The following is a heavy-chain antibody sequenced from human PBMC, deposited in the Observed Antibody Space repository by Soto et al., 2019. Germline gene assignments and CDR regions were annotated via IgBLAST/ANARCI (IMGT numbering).Heavy chain of an antibody. CDR2: IGTAGDT. CDR1: GFTFSSYD. J-gene: IGHJ6*02. D-gene: IGHD3-3*01. Sequence: GSLRLSCAASGFTFSSYDMHWVRQATGKGLEWVSAIGTAGDTYYPGSVKGRFTISRENAKNSLYLQMNSLRAGDTAVYYCARAPRAKYYDFWSGYLFSPHYGMDVWGQGTTVTVSS. V-gene: IGHV3-13*01. CDR3: ARAPRAKYYDFWSGYLFSPHYGMDV.